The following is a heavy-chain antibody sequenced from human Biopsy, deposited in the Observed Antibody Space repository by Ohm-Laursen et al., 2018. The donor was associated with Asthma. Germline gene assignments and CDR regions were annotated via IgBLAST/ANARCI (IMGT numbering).Heavy chain of an antibody. CDR3: AAGRTSLNGESLI. D-gene: IGHD4-17*01. Sequence: SVKVSCNASGFPLTAYTFQWVRQARGLGLEWIGWIVLGSGDTNYAQKFQERVTFTRDMSTSTASMELRGLRSEDTAVYFCAAGRTSLNGESLIWGQGTLVSGSS. V-gene: IGHV1-58*01. J-gene: IGHJ4*02. CDR2: IVLGSGDT. CDR1: GFPLTAYT.